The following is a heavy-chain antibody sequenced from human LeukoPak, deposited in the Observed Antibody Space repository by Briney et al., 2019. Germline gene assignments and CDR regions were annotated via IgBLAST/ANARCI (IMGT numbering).Heavy chain of an antibody. CDR2: ISAYNGNT. CDR3: ARDLSRVAVAGTYFDY. J-gene: IGHJ4*02. V-gene: IGHV1-18*01. Sequence: GASVRVSCKASGYTFTSYGISWVRQAPGQGLEWMGWISAYNGNTNYAQKLQGRVTMTTDTSTSTAYMELRSLRSDDTAVYYCARDLSRVAVAGTYFDYWGQGTLVTVSS. CDR1: GYTFTSYG. D-gene: IGHD6-19*01.